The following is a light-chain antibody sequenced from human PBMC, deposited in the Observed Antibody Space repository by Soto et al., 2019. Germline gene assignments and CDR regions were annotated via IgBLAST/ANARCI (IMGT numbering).Light chain of an antibody. Sequence: QSALPQPAAVSGSPGQSITLSCTGTSSDVGGYNYVSWYQQHPGKAPKLMIYDVSNRPSGVSNRFSDSKSGNTASLTISGLQAEEEADYYCSSYTRSSTLVFGGGTKLTVL. J-gene: IGLJ2*01. CDR2: DVS. CDR3: SSYTRSSTLV. CDR1: SSDVGGYNY. V-gene: IGLV2-14*01.